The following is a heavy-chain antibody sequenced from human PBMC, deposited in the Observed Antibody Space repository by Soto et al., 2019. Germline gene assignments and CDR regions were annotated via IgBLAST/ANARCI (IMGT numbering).Heavy chain of an antibody. CDR2: IGGSGGNT. J-gene: IGHJ4*02. CDR3: AKVLSGSGTGN. Sequence: GGSLRLSCAASGFTFSSYGMSWVRQTPGKGLEWVSSIGGSGGNTYYADSVKGRFTISRDNSKNTLYLQMNSLRAEDTAVYYCAKVLSGSGTGNWGQGTLVTVSS. CDR1: GFTFSSYG. V-gene: IGHV3-23*01. D-gene: IGHD3-10*01.